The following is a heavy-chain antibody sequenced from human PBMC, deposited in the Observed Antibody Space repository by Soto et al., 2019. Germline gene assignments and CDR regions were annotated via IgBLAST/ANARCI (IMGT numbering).Heavy chain of an antibody. CDR2: INVGNGNT. D-gene: IGHD1-20*01. CDR1: GYTFTSYA. CDR3: ARGITLPTPLDY. Sequence: QGQLVQSGAEEKKPGASVKVSCKASGYTFTSYAMHWVRQAPGQRLEWMGWINVGNGNTKYSQKFQGRVTITRDTSASTAYMELSSLRSEDTAVYYCARGITLPTPLDYWGQGTLVTVSS. J-gene: IGHJ4*02. V-gene: IGHV1-3*05.